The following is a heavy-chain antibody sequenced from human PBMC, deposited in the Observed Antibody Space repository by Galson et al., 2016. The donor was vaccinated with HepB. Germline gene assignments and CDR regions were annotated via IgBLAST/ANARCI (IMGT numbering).Heavy chain of an antibody. CDR2: IDERGDT. CDR1: GGSISSGGYS. V-gene: IGHV4-39*07. J-gene: IGHJ3*01. D-gene: IGHD3-22*01. Sequence: SETLSLTCAVSGGSISSGGYSWSWIRQTPGKGLERLGEIDERGDTNSNPSVKSRLTISTDTSKMQFSLNLTSVTAADTALYYCARVRSSGHHAFDVWGQGTMVTVS. CDR3: ARVRSSGHHAFDV.